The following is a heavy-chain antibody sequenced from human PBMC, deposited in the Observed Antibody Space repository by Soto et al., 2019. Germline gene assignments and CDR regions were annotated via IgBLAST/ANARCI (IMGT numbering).Heavy chain of an antibody. CDR2: IYYSGST. CDR1: GGSVSSGSYY. V-gene: IGHV4-61*01. CDR3: ARIVVVAATPLLLGMDV. D-gene: IGHD2-15*01. J-gene: IGHJ6*02. Sequence: PSETLSLTCTVSGGSVSSGSYYWSWIRQPPGKGLEWIGYIYYSGSTNYNPSLKSRVTISVDTSKNQFSLKLSSVTAEDTAVYYCARIVVVAATPLLLGMDVWGQGTTVTVSS.